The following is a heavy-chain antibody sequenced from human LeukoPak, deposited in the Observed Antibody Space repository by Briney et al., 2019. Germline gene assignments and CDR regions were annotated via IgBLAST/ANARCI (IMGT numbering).Heavy chain of an antibody. D-gene: IGHD5-18*01. V-gene: IGHV3-7*01. Sequence: GGSLRLSCAASGFTFSSYWMSWVRQAPGKGQEWVANIKQDGSEKYYVDSVKGRFTISRDNAKNSLYLQMNSLRAEDTAVYYCARTYSYGQFDYWGQGTLVTVSS. CDR2: IKQDGSEK. CDR1: GFTFSSYW. CDR3: ARTYSYGQFDY. J-gene: IGHJ4*02.